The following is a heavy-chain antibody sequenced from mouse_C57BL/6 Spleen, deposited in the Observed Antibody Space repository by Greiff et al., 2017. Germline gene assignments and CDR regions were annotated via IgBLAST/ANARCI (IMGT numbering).Heavy chain of an antibody. D-gene: IGHD3-3*01. CDR1: GYTFTSYW. CDR3: ARSEGHYYFDY. CDR2: IDPSDSET. J-gene: IGHJ2*01. V-gene: IGHV1-52*01. Sequence: VQLQQPGAELVRPGSSVKLSCKASGYTFTSYWMHWVKQRPIQGLEWIGNIDPSDSETHYNQKFKVKATLTVDKSSSTAYMQLSSLTSEDSAVYYCARSEGHYYFDYWGQGATLTVSS.